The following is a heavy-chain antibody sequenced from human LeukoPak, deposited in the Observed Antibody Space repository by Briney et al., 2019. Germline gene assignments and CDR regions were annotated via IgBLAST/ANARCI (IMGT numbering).Heavy chain of an antibody. CDR2: IYHTGRT. CDR3: ARGSHYYYYMDV. CDR1: GGSISSSY. V-gene: IGHV4-59*01. Sequence: SETLSLTCTVSGGSISSSYWSWIRQPPGKGLEWIGYIYHTGRTNYHPSLKSRLTISVATSKDQFSLKLSSVTAADTAVYYCARGSHYYYYMDVWGKGTTVTVSS. J-gene: IGHJ6*03.